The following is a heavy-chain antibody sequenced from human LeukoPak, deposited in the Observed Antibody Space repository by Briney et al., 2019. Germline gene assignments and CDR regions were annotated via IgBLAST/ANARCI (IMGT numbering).Heavy chain of an antibody. J-gene: IGHJ4*02. D-gene: IGHD2-15*01. CDR3: AREVAASFDY. Sequence: PSQTLSLTCTVSGGSISSGGYYWSWIRQHPGKGLEWIGYIYYSGSTYYNPSLKSRVTISVDTSKNQFSLKPSSVTAADTAVYYCAREVAASFDYWGRGTLVTVSS. CDR1: GGSISSGGYY. V-gene: IGHV4-31*03. CDR2: IYYSGST.